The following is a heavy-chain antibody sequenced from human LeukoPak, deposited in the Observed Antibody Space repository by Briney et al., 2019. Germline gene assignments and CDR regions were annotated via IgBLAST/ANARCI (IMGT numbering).Heavy chain of an antibody. J-gene: IGHJ4*02. D-gene: IGHD2-2*01. CDR3: AKDSVRVVPAAMQIAFDY. CDR2: IRYDGSNK. Sequence: GGSLRLSCAASGFTFSSYGMHWVRQAPGKGLEWVAFIRYDGSNKYYADSVKGRFTISRDNSKNTLYLQMNSLRAEDTAVYYCAKDSVRVVPAAMQIAFDYWGQGTLVTVSS. CDR1: GFTFSSYG. V-gene: IGHV3-30*02.